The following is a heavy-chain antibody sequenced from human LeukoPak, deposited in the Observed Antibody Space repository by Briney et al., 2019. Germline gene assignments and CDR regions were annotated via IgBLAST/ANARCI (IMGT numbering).Heavy chain of an antibody. CDR2: ISGSGANT. CDR3: ARGETNYFDY. J-gene: IGHJ4*02. V-gene: IGHV3-23*01. CDR1: GFTFSTYA. Sequence: GGSLRLSCAASGFTFSTYAMSWVRQAPGKGLEWVSTISGSGANTYYADSVRGRFTISRDNSKNTLYLHMNSLRAEDTAVYYCARGETNYFDYWGQGSLVTVSS.